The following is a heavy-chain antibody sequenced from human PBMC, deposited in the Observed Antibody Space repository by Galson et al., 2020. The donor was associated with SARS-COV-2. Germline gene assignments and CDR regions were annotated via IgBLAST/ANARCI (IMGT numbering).Heavy chain of an antibody. CDR1: GFTFSSYG. CDR3: AGEGSFGELTQSFDY. D-gene: IGHD3-10*01. CDR2: IWYDGSNH. Sequence: HLGESLKIYCAASGFTFSSYGMHWVRQAPGKGLEWAAVIWYDGSNHYYADSAKGRFTISGANSKNTLYLQMNSLGAEDTAVYYCAGEGSFGELTQSFDYWGQGTLVTVSS. J-gene: IGHJ4*02. V-gene: IGHV3-33*01.